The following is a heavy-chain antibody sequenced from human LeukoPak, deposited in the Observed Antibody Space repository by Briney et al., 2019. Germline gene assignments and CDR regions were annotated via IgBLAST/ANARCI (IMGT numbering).Heavy chain of an antibody. CDR1: GFTFSIYT. CDR2: ISGSGGST. CDR3: AKGGSSGYYPSFDP. V-gene: IGHV3-23*01. D-gene: IGHD3-22*01. J-gene: IGHJ5*02. Sequence: PGGSLRLSCAASGFTFSIYTMNWVRQAPGKGLEWVSAISGSGGSTYYADSVKGRFTISRDNSKNTLYLQMNSLRAEDTAVYYCAKGGSSGYYPSFDPWGQGTLVTVSS.